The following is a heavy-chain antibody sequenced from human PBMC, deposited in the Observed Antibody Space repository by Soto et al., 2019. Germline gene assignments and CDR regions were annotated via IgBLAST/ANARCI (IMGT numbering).Heavy chain of an antibody. CDR2: ISGSGAYT. CDR3: ARDRHPYSTKYYFDY. Sequence: LRLSCAASGFTFSTYAMNWDRQPPGKGLEWVSSISGSGAYTYYADSVQGRFTISRDNSKNTLNLQMNSLRAEDTAVYYCARDRHPYSTKYYFDYWGQGTLVTVSS. D-gene: IGHD2-2*01. CDR1: GFTFSTYA. J-gene: IGHJ4*02. V-gene: IGHV3-23*01.